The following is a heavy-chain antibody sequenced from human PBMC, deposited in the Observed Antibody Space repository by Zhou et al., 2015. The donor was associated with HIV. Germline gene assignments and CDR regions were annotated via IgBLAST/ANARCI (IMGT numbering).Heavy chain of an antibody. V-gene: IGHV3-30*02. CDR3: ARVQFSQVGATSPDY. CDR1: GYTFSHFG. D-gene: IGHD1-26*01. J-gene: IGHJ4*02. CDR2: TRYDESSK. Sequence: QVQLVESGGGVVQPGGSLRLSCVASGYTFSHFGMHWVRQAPGKALEWVAFTRYDESSKSYADSVKGRFTISRDNYKDTLYLQMNSLRREDTAMYYCARVQFSQVGATSPDYWGQGTLVTVSS.